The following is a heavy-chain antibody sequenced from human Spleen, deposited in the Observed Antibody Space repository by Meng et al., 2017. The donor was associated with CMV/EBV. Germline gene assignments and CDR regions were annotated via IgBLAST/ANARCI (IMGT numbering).Heavy chain of an antibody. D-gene: IGHD2-2*01. CDR3: ARALYCSTTSCYRGSYYDLLTSRSLYNFYGMDV. V-gene: IGHV4-34*01. Sequence: SETLSLTCAVYGGSLSDYYWTWIRQPPGKGLEWIGEINHSGSTSYNPSLKSRVTISIDTSKNQFSLKLSSVTAADTALYYCARALYCSTTSCYRGSYYDLLTSRSLYNFYGMDVWGQGATVTVSS. J-gene: IGHJ6*02. CDR2: INHSGST. CDR1: GGSLSDYY.